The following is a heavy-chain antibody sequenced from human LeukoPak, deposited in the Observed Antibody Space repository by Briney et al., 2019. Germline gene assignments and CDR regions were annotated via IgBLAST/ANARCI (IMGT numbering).Heavy chain of an antibody. Sequence: SGTLSLTCTVSGGSISSSSYYWGWIRQPPGKGLEWIGSIYYSGSTYYNPSLKSRVTISVDTSKNQFSLKLSSVTAADTAVYYSARQPPWDYYDSSGLFDYWGQGTLVTVSS. CDR3: ARQPPWDYYDSSGLFDY. CDR2: IYYSGST. CDR1: GGSISSSSYY. D-gene: IGHD3-22*01. J-gene: IGHJ4*02. V-gene: IGHV4-39*01.